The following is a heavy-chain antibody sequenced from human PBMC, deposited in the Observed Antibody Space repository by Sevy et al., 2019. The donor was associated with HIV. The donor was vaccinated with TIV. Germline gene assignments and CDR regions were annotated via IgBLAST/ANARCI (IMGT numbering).Heavy chain of an antibody. J-gene: IGHJ6*02. D-gene: IGHD6-13*01. CDR1: GGTFSSYA. Sequence: ASVKVSCKASGGTFSSYAISWVRQAPEQGLEWMGRIIPILGIANYAQKFQGRVTITADKSTSTAYMELSSLRSEDTAVYYCARAIIAADSDYYYYYGMDVWGQGTTVTVSS. CDR3: ARAIIAADSDYYYYYGMDV. CDR2: IIPILGIA. V-gene: IGHV1-69*04.